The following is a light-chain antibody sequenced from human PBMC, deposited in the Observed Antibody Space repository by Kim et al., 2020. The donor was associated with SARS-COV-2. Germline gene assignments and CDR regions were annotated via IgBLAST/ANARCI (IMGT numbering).Light chain of an antibody. CDR1: QSIGNW. J-gene: IGKJ2*01. CDR2: KAS. CDR3: QHYNSYWYS. Sequence: DIQMTQSPSTLPASVGDRVTITCRASQSIGNWLAWYQQRPGEAPKLLIYKASTLQSGVPSRFSGSGSGAEFTLTITSLQPDDFATYYCQHYNSYWYSFGQGTKLEI. V-gene: IGKV1-5*03.